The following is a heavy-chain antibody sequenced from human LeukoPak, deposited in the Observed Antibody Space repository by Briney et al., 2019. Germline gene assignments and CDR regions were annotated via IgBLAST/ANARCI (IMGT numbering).Heavy chain of an antibody. V-gene: IGHV4-39*07. D-gene: IGHD3-9*01. J-gene: IGHJ4*02. CDR2: IYYSGST. CDR1: GGSISSSSYY. Sequence: SETLSLTCTVSGGSISSSSYYWGWIRQPPGKGLEWIGSIYYSGSTYYNPSLKSRVTISVDTSKNQFSLKLSSVTAADTAVYYCARFPGGILTGRHGAFDYWGQGTLVTVSS. CDR3: ARFPGGILTGRHGAFDY.